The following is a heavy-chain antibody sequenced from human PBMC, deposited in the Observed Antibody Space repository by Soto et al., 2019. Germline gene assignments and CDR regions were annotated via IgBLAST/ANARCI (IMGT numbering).Heavy chain of an antibody. CDR1: GFTVSSNY. J-gene: IGHJ4*02. Sequence: EVQLVESGGGLVQPGGSLRLSCAASGFTVSSNYMSWVRQAPGKGLEWVSVIYSGGSAYYADSVKCRFTISRDNSKNTLYLQMNSLRAEDTAVYYCARHGYSSGGGYFDYWGQGTLVTVSS. CDR2: IYSGGSA. V-gene: IGHV3-66*04. CDR3: ARHGYSSGGGYFDY. D-gene: IGHD5-18*01.